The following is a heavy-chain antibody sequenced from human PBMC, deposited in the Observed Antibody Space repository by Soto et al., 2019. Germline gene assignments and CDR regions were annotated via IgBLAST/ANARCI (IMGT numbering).Heavy chain of an antibody. V-gene: IGHV4-4*07. D-gene: IGHD2-8*02. J-gene: IGHJ4*02. Sequence: SETLSLTCTVSGASITGSSYWSWIRQPAGKGLEWIGRFSLSGTTNYNPSLRSRVTMSADVSKNQFSLRLTSVTAADTALYYCARGMTPPGAPAWYYFDSWGQGTLVTVS. CDR1: GASITGSSY. CDR2: FSLSGTT. CDR3: ARGMTPPGAPAWYYFDS.